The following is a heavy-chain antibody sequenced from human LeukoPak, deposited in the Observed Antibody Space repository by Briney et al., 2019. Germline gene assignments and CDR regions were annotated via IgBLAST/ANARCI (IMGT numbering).Heavy chain of an antibody. CDR3: ARLVVVAATGYYYGMDF. V-gene: IGHV4-61*02. J-gene: IGHJ6*02. CDR1: GGSISSGSYY. CDR2: IYTSGST. D-gene: IGHD2-15*01. Sequence: SQTLSLTCTVSGGSISSGSYYWSWIRQPAGRGLEWIGRIYTSGSTSYNPSLKSRVTISVDTSKNQFSLKLSSVTAADTAVYYCARLVVVAATGYYYGMDFWGQGTMVTVSS.